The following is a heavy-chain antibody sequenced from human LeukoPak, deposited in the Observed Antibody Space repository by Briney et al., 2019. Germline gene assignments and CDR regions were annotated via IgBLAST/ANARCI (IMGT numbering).Heavy chain of an antibody. CDR1: GFTFSSSG. V-gene: IGHV3-30*03. J-gene: IGHJ4*02. CDR2: ISYDGSNK. CDR3: AIGEARGCGDYPYYFDH. D-gene: IGHD4-17*01. Sequence: GRTLTLSCAASGFTFSSSGMHWVRQAPGKGLEWVAVISYDGSNKYYPHSVKRRFTISRDNSKNTLYLQMSSLRAEDTAVYYCAIGEARGCGDYPYYFDHRGQGALVTVSS.